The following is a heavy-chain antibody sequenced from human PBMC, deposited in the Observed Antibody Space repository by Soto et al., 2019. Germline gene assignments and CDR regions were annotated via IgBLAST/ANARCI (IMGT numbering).Heavy chain of an antibody. CDR3: AREFTVTTPNYYYYYGMDV. CDR2: IYSGGST. J-gene: IGHJ6*02. CDR1: GFTVSSNY. Sequence: GGSLRLSCAASGFTVSSNYISWVRQAPGKGLEWVSVIYSGGSTYYADSVKGRFTISRDNSKNTLYLQMNSLRAEDTAVYYCAREFTVTTPNYYYYYGMDVWGQGTTVTVSS. D-gene: IGHD4-17*01. V-gene: IGHV3-53*01.